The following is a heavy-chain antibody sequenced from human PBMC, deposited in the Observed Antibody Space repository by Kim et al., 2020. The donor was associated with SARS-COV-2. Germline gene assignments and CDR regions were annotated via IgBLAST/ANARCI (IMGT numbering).Heavy chain of an antibody. V-gene: IGHV1-69*01. Sequence: AQKFQGRVTITADESTSTAYMELSSLRSEDTAVYYCARDKQTGEIRYFDYWGQGTLVTVSS. D-gene: IGHD7-27*01. J-gene: IGHJ4*02. CDR3: ARDKQTGEIRYFDY.